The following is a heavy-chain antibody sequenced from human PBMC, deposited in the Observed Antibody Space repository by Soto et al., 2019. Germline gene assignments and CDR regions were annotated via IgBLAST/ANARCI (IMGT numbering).Heavy chain of an antibody. J-gene: IGHJ5*02. D-gene: IGHD6-13*01. CDR2: IFSNDEK. Sequence: QVTLKESGPVLVKPTETLTLTCTVSGFSLSNARMGVSWIRLPPGKALEWLAHIFSNDEKSYSTSLKSRLTNSKDTSKIQVDLTMTNMDTVDTATYYCARIRGRSWYHLFDPWGQGTLVTVSS. CDR3: ARIRGRSWYHLFDP. CDR1: GFSLSNARMG. V-gene: IGHV2-26*01.